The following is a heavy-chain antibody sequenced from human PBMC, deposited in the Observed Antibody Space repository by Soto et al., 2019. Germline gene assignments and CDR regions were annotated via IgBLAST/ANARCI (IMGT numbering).Heavy chain of an antibody. V-gene: IGHV4-4*02. CDR1: SGSIDNVYW. Sequence: PSETLSLTCAVSSGSIDNVYWWSWVRQSPGKGLEWIGYTYHDGGTNYNPSLKSRVTISVDTSKNQFSLKLSSVTAADTAVYYCASVRYFDWLWLDYWGQGTLVTVSS. CDR3: ASVRYFDWLWLDY. CDR2: TYHDGGT. D-gene: IGHD3-9*01. J-gene: IGHJ4*02.